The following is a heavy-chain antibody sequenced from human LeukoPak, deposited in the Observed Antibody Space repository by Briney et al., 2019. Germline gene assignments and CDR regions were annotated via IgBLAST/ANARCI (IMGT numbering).Heavy chain of an antibody. D-gene: IGHD5-12*01. Sequence: PSETLSLTCAVYGGSFSGYYWSWIRQPPGKGLEWIGEINHSGSTNYNPSLKSRVTISVDTSKNQFSLKLSSVTAADTAVYYCARVYRATLDYWGQGTLVTASS. CDR1: GGSFSGYY. CDR3: ARVYRATLDY. V-gene: IGHV4-34*01. J-gene: IGHJ4*02. CDR2: INHSGST.